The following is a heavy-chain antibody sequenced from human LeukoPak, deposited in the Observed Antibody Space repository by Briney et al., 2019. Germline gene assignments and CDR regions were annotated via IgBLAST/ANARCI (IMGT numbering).Heavy chain of an antibody. CDR2: INPNSGGT. V-gene: IGHV1-2*02. J-gene: IGHJ4*02. Sequence: ASVKVSCKASGYTFTGYYMHWVRQAPGQGLEWMGWINPNSGGTNYAQKFQGRVTMTRDTSISTAYMELSSLRSEDTAVYYCTTYRSYSDYWGQGALVTVSS. CDR1: GYTFTGYY. D-gene: IGHD1-14*01. CDR3: TTYRSYSDY.